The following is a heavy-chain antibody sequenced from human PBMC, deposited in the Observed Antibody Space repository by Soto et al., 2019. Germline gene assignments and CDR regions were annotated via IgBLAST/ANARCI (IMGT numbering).Heavy chain of an antibody. CDR1: GFTFSGYW. CDR2: IKHDGSVQ. V-gene: IGHV3-7*03. D-gene: IGHD4-4*01. J-gene: IGHJ4*02. CDR3: ARAPYSNAWYRFDL. Sequence: QLVESGGGLVQPGGSLRLSCEASGFTFSGYWMSWVRQAPGKGLEWVADIKHDGSVQYYVDSVKGRPTISRDNAKKQPYLQMNGLRAEDPALYYCARAPYSNAWYRFDLWGQGTLVTVSS.